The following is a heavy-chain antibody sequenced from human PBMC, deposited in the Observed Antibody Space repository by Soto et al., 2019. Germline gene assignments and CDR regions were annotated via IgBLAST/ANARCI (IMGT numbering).Heavy chain of an antibody. Sequence: EVQLLESGGGLVQPGGSLRLSCAASGFTVSDYDMAWVRQAPGKGLEWVSLIRGDGGATYHADSVEGRLTISRDTSENTVYLQMNSLRAEDTALYYCAKDRRGGEYPAFDLWGQGTMVTVSS. CDR2: IRGDGGAT. CDR1: GFTVSDYD. CDR3: AKDRRGGEYPAFDL. J-gene: IGHJ3*01. V-gene: IGHV3-23*01. D-gene: IGHD2-21*01.